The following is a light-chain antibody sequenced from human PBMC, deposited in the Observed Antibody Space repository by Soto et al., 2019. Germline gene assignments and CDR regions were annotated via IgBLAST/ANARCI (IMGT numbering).Light chain of an antibody. J-gene: IGKJ2*01. Sequence: RVTITCRASQSIGDSLAWYQQKPGKAPKLLIYEASNLQSGVPSRFSGSGSWTEFILTISSLQPDDFATYYCQQYNSYSYTFGQGTKVDI. V-gene: IGKV1-5*03. CDR2: EAS. CDR3: QQYNSYSYT. CDR1: QSIGDS.